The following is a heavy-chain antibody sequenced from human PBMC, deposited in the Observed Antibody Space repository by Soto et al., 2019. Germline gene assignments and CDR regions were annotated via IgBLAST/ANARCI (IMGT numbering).Heavy chain of an antibody. CDR2: ISYDVSNK. J-gene: IGHJ4*02. D-gene: IGHD3-16*01. V-gene: IGHV3-30-3*01. CDR3: ASSLSPDFGAGLTY. CDR1: GFTFSSYA. Sequence: QVQLVESGGGVVQPGRSLRLSCAASGFTFSSYAMHWVRQAPGKGLEWVAVISYDVSNKYYADSVKGRFTISRDNSKNTLYLQMNSLRAEDTAVYYCASSLSPDFGAGLTYWGQGTLVTVSS.